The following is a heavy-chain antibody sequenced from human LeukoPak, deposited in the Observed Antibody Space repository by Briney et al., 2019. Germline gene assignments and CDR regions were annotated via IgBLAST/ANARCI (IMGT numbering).Heavy chain of an antibody. Sequence: SETLSLTCAVYGGSFSGYYWSWIRQPPGKGLEWIGEINHSGSTNYNPSLKSRVAISVDTSENQFHLSLTSVTATDTAVYYCARFSPRGSNAFDIWGQGTLVTVSS. J-gene: IGHJ3*02. CDR3: ARFSPRGSNAFDI. CDR1: GGSFSGYY. CDR2: INHSGST. D-gene: IGHD3-3*02. V-gene: IGHV4-34*01.